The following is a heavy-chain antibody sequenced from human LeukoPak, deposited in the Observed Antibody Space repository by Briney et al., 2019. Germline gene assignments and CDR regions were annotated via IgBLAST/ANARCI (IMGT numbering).Heavy chain of an antibody. CDR2: INQDGRQI. V-gene: IGHV3-7*01. Sequence: AGGSLRLSCAASGFTFSSYWMSWVGQAPGKGLESVANINQDGRQIYYVDSVKGRFTISRDNAKNSLYLQMNSLRVEDTAVYYCARSLWPEDYWGQGTLVTVSS. CDR1: GFTFSSYW. CDR3: ARSLWPEDY. D-gene: IGHD3-16*01. J-gene: IGHJ4*02.